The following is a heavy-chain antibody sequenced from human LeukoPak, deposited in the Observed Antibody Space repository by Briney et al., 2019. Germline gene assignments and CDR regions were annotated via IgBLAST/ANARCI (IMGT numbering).Heavy chain of an antibody. V-gene: IGHV3-74*01. Sequence: GGSLRLSCAASRFTFSSYWMHWVRQAPGKGLVWVSRINSDGSSICYADSVKGRFTISRDNAKNTLYLQMNSLRAEDTAVYYRARAWINWFDPWGQGTLVTVSS. CDR3: ARAWINWFDP. D-gene: IGHD2-2*03. CDR2: INSDGSSI. CDR1: RFTFSSYW. J-gene: IGHJ5*02.